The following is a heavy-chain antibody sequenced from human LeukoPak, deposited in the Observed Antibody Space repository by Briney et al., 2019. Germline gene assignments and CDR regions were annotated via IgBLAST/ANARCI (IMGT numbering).Heavy chain of an antibody. V-gene: IGHV3-23*01. J-gene: IGHJ4*02. D-gene: IGHD1-26*01. CDR2: ISGSGGST. CDR1: GFTFSSYA. Sequence: PRGSLRLSCAASGFTFSSYAMSWVRQAPGKGLEWVSAISGSGGSTYYADSVKGRFTISRDNSKNTLYLQMNSLRAEDTAVYYCAKGLGATYYFDYWGQGTLVTVSS. CDR3: AKGLGATYYFDY.